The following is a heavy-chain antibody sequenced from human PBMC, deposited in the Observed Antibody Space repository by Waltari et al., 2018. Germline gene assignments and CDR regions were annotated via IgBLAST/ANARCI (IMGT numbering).Heavy chain of an antibody. J-gene: IGHJ2*01. Sequence: QVYLVQSEAEVKNPGSSVRVSCRSSGGTFNTYGIHWVRQAPGQGLEWMGGIIPIHGSTNNAKKFQGRVTITADKSASAAYMEVSSLRSDDTAVYYCARDPLDPSTVTTRYFDLWGRGTRVTVSS. D-gene: IGHD4-17*01. CDR2: IIPIHGST. CDR3: ARDPLDPSTVTTRYFDL. CDR1: GGTFNTYG. V-gene: IGHV1-69*10.